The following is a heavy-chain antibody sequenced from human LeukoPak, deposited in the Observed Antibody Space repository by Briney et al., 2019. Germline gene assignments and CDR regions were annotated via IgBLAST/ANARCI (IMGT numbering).Heavy chain of an antibody. D-gene: IGHD5/OR15-5a*01. V-gene: IGHV4-59*01. CDR2: IYYTGSI. CDR3: ARSSVGTFDY. J-gene: IGHJ4*02. CDR1: GGSITSYY. Sequence: PSETLSLTCTVSGGSITSYYWSWIRQPPGKGLEWIGYIYYTGSINCNPSLNSRVTISIDTSKNQFSLKLSSVTAADTAVYYCARSSVGTFDYWGQGTLVTVSS.